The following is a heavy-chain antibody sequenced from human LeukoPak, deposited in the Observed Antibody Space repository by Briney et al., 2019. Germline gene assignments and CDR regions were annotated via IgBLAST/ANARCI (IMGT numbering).Heavy chain of an antibody. V-gene: IGHV4-59*01. CDR1: GGSISSYY. D-gene: IGHD7-27*01. Sequence: SETLSLTCTVSGGSISSYYWSWIRQPPGKGLEWIGYISYSESTNYNPSLKSRVTISVDTSKNQFSLRLTSVTAADTAVYYCAGVSLTGNLGRGYFDLWGRGTLVTVSS. J-gene: IGHJ2*01. CDR3: AGVSLTGNLGRGYFDL. CDR2: ISYSEST.